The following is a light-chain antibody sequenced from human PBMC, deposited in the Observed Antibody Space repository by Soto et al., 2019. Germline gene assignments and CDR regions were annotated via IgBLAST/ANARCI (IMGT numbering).Light chain of an antibody. CDR1: SSVVGGYDY. CDR2: EVT. V-gene: IGLV2-14*01. Sequence: QSVLTQPAAVSGSPGQSITMSCTGTSSVVGGYDYVSWYQHHPGKAPKLMIYEVTNRPSGVSNRFSGSKSGNTASLTISGLQAEDEADYYCNSYTSISTQVFGTGTKGTVL. CDR3: NSYTSISTQV. J-gene: IGLJ1*01.